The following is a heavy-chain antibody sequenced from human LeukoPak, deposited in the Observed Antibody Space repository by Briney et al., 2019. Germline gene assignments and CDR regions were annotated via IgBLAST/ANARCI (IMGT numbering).Heavy chain of an antibody. V-gene: IGHV3-33*01. CDR1: GFTFSSYG. Sequence: GGSLRLSCAASGFTFSSYGMHWARQASGKGLEWVAVIWYDGSNKYYADSVKARLTISRDNSKNTLYPQMHSLRAEDTAVYYCTRGGWYDDSSGYYRVVYWGQGTRVTVPS. J-gene: IGHJ4*02. CDR3: TRGGWYDDSSGYYRVVY. CDR2: IWYDGSNK. D-gene: IGHD3-22*01.